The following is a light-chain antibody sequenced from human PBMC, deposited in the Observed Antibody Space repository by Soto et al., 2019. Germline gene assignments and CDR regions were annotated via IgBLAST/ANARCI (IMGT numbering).Light chain of an antibody. CDR1: QSVSSN. J-gene: IGKJ4*01. V-gene: IGKV3-15*01. Sequence: EIVMTQSPATLSVSPGERATLSCRASQSVSSNLAWYQQKPGQDPRLLIYGASTRATGIPARFSGSGSGTEFTITTSSLQYEDFAVYYCQQYNNWPPLTFGGGTKVEIK. CDR2: GAS. CDR3: QQYNNWPPLT.